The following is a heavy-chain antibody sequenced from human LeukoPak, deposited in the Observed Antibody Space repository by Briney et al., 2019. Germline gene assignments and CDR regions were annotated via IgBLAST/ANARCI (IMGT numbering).Heavy chain of an antibody. Sequence: ASVKVSCKASGYSFTSHYMHWVRQAPGQGLEWMGLINPSGSSTLYAQKFQGRVTMTRDMSTTTDYMELSSLRSEDTAVYYCARDNSVGDITWWFDPWGQGTLVTVSS. CDR3: ARDNSVGDITWWFDP. D-gene: IGHD3-16*02. J-gene: IGHJ5*02. V-gene: IGHV1-46*01. CDR1: GYSFTSHY. CDR2: INPSGSST.